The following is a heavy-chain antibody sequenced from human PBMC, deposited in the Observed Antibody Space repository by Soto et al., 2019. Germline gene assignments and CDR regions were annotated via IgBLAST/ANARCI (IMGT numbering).Heavy chain of an antibody. CDR2: VYNRGST. CDR1: GVSVSIGSFY. V-gene: IGHV4-61*01. Sequence: QVHLQESGPGLVKPSETLSLTCTVSGVSVSIGSFYWSWIRQPPGKGLEYIGYVYNRGSTNYNPSLKSRVTISLDASKNQFSLKLNSVTAADTAVYYCALEMATYFDFWGQGALVIVSS. CDR3: ALEMATYFDF. D-gene: IGHD5-12*01. J-gene: IGHJ4*02.